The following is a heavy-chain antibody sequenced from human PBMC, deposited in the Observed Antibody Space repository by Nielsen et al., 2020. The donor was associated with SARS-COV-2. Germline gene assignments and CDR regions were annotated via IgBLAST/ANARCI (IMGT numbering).Heavy chain of an antibody. D-gene: IGHD4-23*01. Sequence: SETLSLTCTVSGGSISSGDYYWSWIRQPPGKGLEWIGYIYYSGSTYYNPSLKSRVTISVDTSKNQFSLKLSSVTAADTAVYYCARWRYGGSYFDYWGQGTLVTVSS. CDR1: GGSISSGDYY. CDR3: ARWRYGGSYFDY. CDR2: IYYSGST. J-gene: IGHJ4*02. V-gene: IGHV4-30-4*01.